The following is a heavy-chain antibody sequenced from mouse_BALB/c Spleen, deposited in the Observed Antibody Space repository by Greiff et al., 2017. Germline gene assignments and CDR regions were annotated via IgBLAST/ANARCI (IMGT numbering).Heavy chain of an antibody. D-gene: IGHD1-2*01. J-gene: IGHJ3*01. V-gene: IGHV1S137*01. CDR1: GYTFTDYA. CDR2: ISTYYGDA. CDR3: ARGYYGFFAY. Sequence: QVQLKQSGAELVRPGVSVKISCKGSGYTFTDYAMHWVKQSHAKSLEWIGVISTYYGDASYNQKFKGKATMTVDKSSSTAYMELARLTSEDSAIYYCARGYYGFFAYWGQGTLITVSA.